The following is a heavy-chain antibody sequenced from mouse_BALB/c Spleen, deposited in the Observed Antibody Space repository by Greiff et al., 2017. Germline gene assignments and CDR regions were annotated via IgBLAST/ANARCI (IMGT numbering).Heavy chain of an antibody. CDR1: GFSLTGYG. Sequence: VQVVESGPGLVAPAQSLSITCTVSGFSLTGYGVHWVRQPPGKGLEWLGVIWAGGSTNYNSALMSRRSISKDNSKSQVFLKMISLQTDDNAMYYCARGDYGSSWWYFDVWGAGTTVTVSS. J-gene: IGHJ1*01. V-gene: IGHV2-9*02. D-gene: IGHD1-1*01. CDR2: IWAGGST. CDR3: ARGDYGSSWWYFDV.